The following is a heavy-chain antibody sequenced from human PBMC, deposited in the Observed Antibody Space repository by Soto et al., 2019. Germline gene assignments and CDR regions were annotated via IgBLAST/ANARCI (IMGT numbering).Heavy chain of an antibody. V-gene: IGHV4-59*01. CDR3: AREGSYSAYNFAHGIQLWSFDF. D-gene: IGHD5-12*01. CDR1: GGSISSYY. Sequence: SETLSLTCTVSGGSISSYYWSWIRQPPGKGLEWIGYIYYSGSTNYNPSLKSRVTISVDTSKNQFSLKLSSVTAADTAVYYCAREGSYSAYNFAHGIQLWSFDFWGQGALVTVS. CDR2: IYYSGST. J-gene: IGHJ4*02.